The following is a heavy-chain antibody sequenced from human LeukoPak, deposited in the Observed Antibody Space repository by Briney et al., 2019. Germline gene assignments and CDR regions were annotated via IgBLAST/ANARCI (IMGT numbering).Heavy chain of an antibody. J-gene: IGHJ4*02. CDR2: IRNKANSYAT. CDR3: TTLDFDY. V-gene: IGHV3-73*01. Sequence: GGSLRLSCAASGFTFSGSDMHWVHQASGKGLEWVGRIRNKANSYATAYAASVKGRFIISRDDSKNTAYLQMNSLKTEDTAVYYCTTLDFDYWGQGTLVTVSS. CDR1: GFTFSGSD.